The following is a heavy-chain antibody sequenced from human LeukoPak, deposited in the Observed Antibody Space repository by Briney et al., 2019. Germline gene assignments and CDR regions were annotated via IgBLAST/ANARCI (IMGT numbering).Heavy chain of an antibody. V-gene: IGHV6-1*01. CDR3: TKTGVGSGSHYYYYGMDD. CDR2: TYYKSKWYN. D-gene: IGHD1-26*01. CDR1: GDSVSSNSAA. Sequence: SQTLSLTCAVSGDSVSSNSAAWNWIRQSPSRGLEWLGRTYYKSKWYNDYAVSVKGRITINSDTSKNQFSLQLNSVTPDDTAVYYCTKTGVGSGSHYYYYGMDDWGQGTTVTVSS. J-gene: IGHJ6*02.